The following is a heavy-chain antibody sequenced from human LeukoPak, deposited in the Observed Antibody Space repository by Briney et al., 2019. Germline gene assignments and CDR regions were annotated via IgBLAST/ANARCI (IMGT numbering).Heavy chain of an antibody. CDR2: IYASGKT. CDR3: ARPGLVGADFEY. J-gene: IGHJ4*02. Sequence: SETLSLTCTVSGDSISNYYWSWIRQPAGKGLEWIGRIYASGKTNYNPSLKSRVTISVDTSKNQFSLKLSSVTAADAAVYYCARPGLVGADFEYWGQGSLVSVSS. V-gene: IGHV4-4*07. CDR1: GDSISNYY. D-gene: IGHD1-26*01.